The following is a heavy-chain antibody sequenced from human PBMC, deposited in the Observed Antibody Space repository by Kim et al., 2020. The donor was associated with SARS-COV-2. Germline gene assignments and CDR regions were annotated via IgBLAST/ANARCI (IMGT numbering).Heavy chain of an antibody. D-gene: IGHD6-13*01. CDR1: GYTFTSYA. CDR3: AAIAAAGPRWGMDV. Sequence: ASVKVSCKASGYTFTSYAMNWVRQAPGQGLEWMGWINTNTGNPTYAQGFTVRFVFSLDTSVSTAYLQISSLKAEDTAVYYCAAIAAAGPRWGMDVWGQGTTVTVSS. CDR2: INTNTGNP. V-gene: IGHV7-4-1*02. J-gene: IGHJ6*02.